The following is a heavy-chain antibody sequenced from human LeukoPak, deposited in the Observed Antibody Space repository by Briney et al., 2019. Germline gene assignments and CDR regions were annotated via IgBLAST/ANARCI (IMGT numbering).Heavy chain of an antibody. Sequence: GGSLRLSCAASGFTFSSYAMSWVRQAPGKGLESVSVIYSGGSTYYEGSVRGRFTNSRDNSKNTLYLQMNSLRAEDTAVYYCARDERKVVGATYYWGQGTLVTVSS. CDR2: IYSGGST. CDR3: ARDERKVVGATYY. V-gene: IGHV3-66*01. J-gene: IGHJ4*02. D-gene: IGHD1-26*01. CDR1: GFTFSSYA.